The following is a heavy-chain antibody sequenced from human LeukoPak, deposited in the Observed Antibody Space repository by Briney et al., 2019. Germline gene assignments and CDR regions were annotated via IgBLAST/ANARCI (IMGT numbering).Heavy chain of an antibody. V-gene: IGHV3-74*01. CDR2: INGDGSTT. Sequence: GGSLRLSCAASGFTFSNYWMHWVRQVPGKGLVWVSRINGDGSTTDYADSVKGRFTISRDNAKNSLYLQMNSLRAEDTAVYYCARVSDYGGFDYWGQGTLVTVSS. CDR3: ARVSDYGGFDY. CDR1: GFTFSNYW. D-gene: IGHD4-23*01. J-gene: IGHJ4*02.